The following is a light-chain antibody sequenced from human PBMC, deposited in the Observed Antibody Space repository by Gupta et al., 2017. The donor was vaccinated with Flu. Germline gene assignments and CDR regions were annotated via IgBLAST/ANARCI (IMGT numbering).Light chain of an antibody. V-gene: IGLV2-23*01. J-gene: IGLJ2*01. CDR1: NSDVGSYNL. Sequence: SALSQLASVSGSPVRSITISCSGTNSDVGSYNLVSWHQLHPVKSPKVNIYESNKRPSGISYRFSGSKSVNTASLTISGRQAEDEADYYCSSYAGSSNWVFGGGTKLPVL. CDR2: ESN. CDR3: SSYAGSSNWV.